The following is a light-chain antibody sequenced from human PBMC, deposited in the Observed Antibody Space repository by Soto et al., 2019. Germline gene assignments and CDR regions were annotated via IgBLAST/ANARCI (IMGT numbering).Light chain of an antibody. CDR2: DAS. CDR3: QQYSSYWT. J-gene: IGKJ1*01. Sequence: DIQMTQSPSTLSASVGDRVTITCRASQSISSYLAWYQQKPGNGPKLLIYDASSLESGVPSRFRGSGSGTEFTLTISSLQPDDFATYYCQQYSSYWTFGQGTKVEIK. CDR1: QSISSY. V-gene: IGKV1-5*01.